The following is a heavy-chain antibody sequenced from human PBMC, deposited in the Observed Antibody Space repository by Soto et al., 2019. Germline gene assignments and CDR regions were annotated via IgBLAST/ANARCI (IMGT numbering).Heavy chain of an antibody. V-gene: IGHV1-18*01. D-gene: IGHD3-10*01. J-gene: IGHJ4*02. Sequence: QVQLVQSGAEVKKPGASVKVSCKPSGYTFTSYGITWVRQAPGQGLEWMGWISAYNGNTNYAQKFQGRDTMTTDTSTSRAYMELRSLGSDDTAVYYCASGWFGEFVYEFDYWGQGTLGTVSS. CDR2: ISAYNGNT. CDR3: ASGWFGEFVYEFDY. CDR1: GYTFTSYG.